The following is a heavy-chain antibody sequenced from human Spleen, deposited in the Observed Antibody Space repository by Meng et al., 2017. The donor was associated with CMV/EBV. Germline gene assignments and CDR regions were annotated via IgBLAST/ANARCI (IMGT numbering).Heavy chain of an antibody. D-gene: IGHD2-2*01. Sequence: SVKVSCKASGGTFSSYAISWVRQAPGQGLEWMGGIISILGIANYAQKFQGRVTITADKSTSTAYMELSSLRSEDTAVYYCARDRGYCSSTSCSQRYYFDYWGQGTLVTVSS. V-gene: IGHV1-69*10. CDR3: ARDRGYCSSTSCSQRYYFDY. CDR1: GGTFSSYA. J-gene: IGHJ4*02. CDR2: IISILGIA.